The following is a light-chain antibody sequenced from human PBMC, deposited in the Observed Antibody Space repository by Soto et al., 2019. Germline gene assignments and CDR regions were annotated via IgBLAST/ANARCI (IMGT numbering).Light chain of an antibody. CDR2: GAS. Sequence: LSQSPGALSLSTGERATLSCRPSQSVSGSYLAWYQQKPGQAPRLLIYGASSRATGIPDRFSGSGSGTDFTLTISRLEPEDFAVYYCQQYNNWPRTFGQGTKVDI. CDR1: QSVSGSY. CDR3: QQYNNWPRT. J-gene: IGKJ1*01. V-gene: IGKV3-20*01.